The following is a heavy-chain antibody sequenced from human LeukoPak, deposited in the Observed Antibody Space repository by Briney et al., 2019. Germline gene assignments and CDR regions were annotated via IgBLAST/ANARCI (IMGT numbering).Heavy chain of an antibody. D-gene: IGHD1-26*01. CDR3: ARDLGGIAGS. V-gene: IGHV3-74*01. Sequence: GGSLRLSCAASGFTFIRYWMHWVRQVPGKGLDWVSRINEDGSITTHADFVRGRCTISRDNARDTLYLQMNSLRSEDMAVYYCARDLGGIAGSWGQGTLVTVSS. J-gene: IGHJ4*02. CDR1: GFTFIRYW. CDR2: INEDGSIT.